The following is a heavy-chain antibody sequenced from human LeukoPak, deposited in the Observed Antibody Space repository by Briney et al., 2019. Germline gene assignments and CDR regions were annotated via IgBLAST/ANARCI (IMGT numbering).Heavy chain of an antibody. CDR3: AKFMFSGYRDY. D-gene: IGHD3-22*01. J-gene: IGHJ4*02. CDR2: ISGSGRTT. Sequence: GGSLRLSCAASGLTFSTYTMSWVRQAPGKGLEWVSAISGSGRTTYYADSVKGRFTISRDSSKNTLNLQMNSLSAEDTAVYLCAKFMFSGYRDYWGQGTLVTVSS. V-gene: IGHV3-23*01. CDR1: GLTFSTYT.